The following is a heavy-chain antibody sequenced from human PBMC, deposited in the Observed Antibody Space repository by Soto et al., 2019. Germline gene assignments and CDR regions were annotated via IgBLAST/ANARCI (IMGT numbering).Heavy chain of an antibody. V-gene: IGHV4-61*01. CDR2: IYYSGST. Sequence: QVQLQESGPGLVKPSETLSLTCTVSGGSVSSGSYYWSWIRQPPGKGLEWIGYIYYSGSTNYNPSLNSRGTISVDTSKNQFSLKLSSVTAADTAVYYCASVTRTCISTSCYRYYYGMDVWGQGTTVTVSS. J-gene: IGHJ6*02. CDR1: GGSVSSGSYY. D-gene: IGHD2-2*02. CDR3: ASVTRTCISTSCYRYYYGMDV.